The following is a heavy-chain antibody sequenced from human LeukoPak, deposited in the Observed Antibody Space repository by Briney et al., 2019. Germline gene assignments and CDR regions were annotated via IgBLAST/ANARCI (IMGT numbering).Heavy chain of an antibody. J-gene: IGHJ3*02. D-gene: IGHD3-22*01. V-gene: IGHV3-74*03. CDR1: GFSFSPYS. CDR3: ARAYDSSGYRQDDAFDI. CDR2: INGDGTRT. Sequence: GGSLRLSCAASGFSFSPYSMHWVRQAPGKGLLWVSGINGDGTRTTIANSVKGRFTISRDNAKNTVYLQMNSLRAEDTAVYYCARAYDSSGYRQDDAFDIWGQGTMVTVSS.